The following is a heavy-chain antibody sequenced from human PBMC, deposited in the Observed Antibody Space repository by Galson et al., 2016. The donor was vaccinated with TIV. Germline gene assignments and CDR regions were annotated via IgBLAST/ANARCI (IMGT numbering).Heavy chain of an antibody. V-gene: IGHV1-3*01. CDR1: GYTFTNYI. J-gene: IGHJ4*02. Sequence: SVKVSCKAPGYTFTNYIMHWVRQAPGQRLEWMGWINAGNGNTKYSQKFQGRVTVTRDTSASTAYMELSSLRSEDTAVYYCARDPGYFVYWGQGTLVTVSS. CDR3: ARDPGYFVY. CDR2: INAGNGNT. D-gene: IGHD1-1*01.